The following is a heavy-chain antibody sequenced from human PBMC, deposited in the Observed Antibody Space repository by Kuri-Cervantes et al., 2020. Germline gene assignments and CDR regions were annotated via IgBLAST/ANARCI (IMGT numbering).Heavy chain of an antibody. CDR1: GGSISSGGYS. CDR2: IYHSGST. Sequence: LRLSCAVPGGSISSGGYSWSWIRQPPGKGLEWIGYIYHSGSTYYNPSLKSRVAISVDTSKNQFSLKLNSVTAADTAVYFCARVRSVNDFWSGRYFFDSWGQGTLVTVSS. J-gene: IGHJ4*02. D-gene: IGHD3-3*01. V-gene: IGHV4-30-2*01. CDR3: ARVRSVNDFWSGRYFFDS.